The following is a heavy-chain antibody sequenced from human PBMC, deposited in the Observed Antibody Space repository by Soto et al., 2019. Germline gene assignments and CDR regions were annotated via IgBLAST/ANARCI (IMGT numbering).Heavy chain of an antibody. CDR1: GGSISSYY. V-gene: IGHV4-59*01. Sequence: QVQLQESGPGLVKPSETLSLTCTVSGGSISSYYWSWIRQPPGKGLEWIGYIYYSGSTNYNPSLKSRVTLSIDTSSNQFSLKLSSVPAADTAVYYCAREGARRGYYYYAMDVWGQGTTVTV. CDR2: IYYSGST. CDR3: AREGARRGYYYYAMDV. J-gene: IGHJ6*02. D-gene: IGHD6-6*01.